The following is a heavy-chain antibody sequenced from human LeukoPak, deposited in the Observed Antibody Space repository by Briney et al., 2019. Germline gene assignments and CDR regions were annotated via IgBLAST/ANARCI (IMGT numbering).Heavy chain of an antibody. CDR2: IRYDGSNK. Sequence: PGGSLRLSCAASGFTFRSYGMHWVRQAPGKGPEWVTFIRYDGSNKYYADSVKGRFTISRDNSKNTLYLQMSSLRAEDTAVYYCAKGGDSSGTEDYAFDFWGQGTMVTVSS. CDR1: GFTFRSYG. CDR3: AKGGDSSGTEDYAFDF. J-gene: IGHJ3*01. V-gene: IGHV3-30*02. D-gene: IGHD6-19*01.